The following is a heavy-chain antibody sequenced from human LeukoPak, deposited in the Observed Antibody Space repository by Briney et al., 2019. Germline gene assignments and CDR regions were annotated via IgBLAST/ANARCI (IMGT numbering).Heavy chain of an antibody. Sequence: GSLRLSCAASGFTFSSYTMNWVRQAPGKGLEWVALISSDGSKIYYADSVKGRFTISRDNSRNTLYLQMNSLRAEDSAVYYCARGLHRRCSGGICYQPFDYWGQGTLVTVSS. CDR1: GFTFSSYT. CDR3: ARGLHRRCSGGICYQPFDY. V-gene: IGHV3-30*04. D-gene: IGHD2-15*01. CDR2: ISSDGSKI. J-gene: IGHJ4*02.